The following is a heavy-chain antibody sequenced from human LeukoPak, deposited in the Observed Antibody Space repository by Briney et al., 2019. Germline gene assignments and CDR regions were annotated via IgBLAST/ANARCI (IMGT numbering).Heavy chain of an antibody. V-gene: IGHV4-39*01. Sequence: SETLSLTCTVSGASISNSAYYWLWIRQPPGEGLECIGTVHYSGSTFYNTSLKSRVNISVDTSKNQFSLQLSSVTAADTAVYYCARLFFVIDTWGQGTLVTVSS. J-gene: IGHJ5*02. CDR1: GASISNSAYY. CDR3: ARLFFVIDT. D-gene: IGHD3-3*01. CDR2: VHYSGST.